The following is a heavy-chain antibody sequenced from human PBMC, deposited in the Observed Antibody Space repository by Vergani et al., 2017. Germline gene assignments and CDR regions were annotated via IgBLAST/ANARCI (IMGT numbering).Heavy chain of an antibody. CDR3: ARHPIVVVPAAPGGFDY. CDR1: GGSFSGYY. V-gene: IGHV4-34*01. J-gene: IGHJ4*02. Sequence: QVQLQQWGAGLLKPSETLSLTCAVYGGSFSGYYWSWIRQPPGKGLEWIGEINHSGSTYYNPSLKSRVTISVDTSKNQFSLKLSSVTAADTAVYYCARHPIVVVPAAPGGFDYWGQGTLVTVSS. CDR2: INHSGST. D-gene: IGHD2-2*01.